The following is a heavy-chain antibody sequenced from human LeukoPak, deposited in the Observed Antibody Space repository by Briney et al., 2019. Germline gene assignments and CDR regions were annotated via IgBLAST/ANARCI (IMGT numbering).Heavy chain of an antibody. CDR2: ISYDGSNK. Sequence: GGSLRLSCAASGFTFSSYGMHWVRQAPGKGLDWVAVISYDGSNKYYADSVKGRFTISRDNSKNTLYLQMNSLSAEDTAVYYCAKDHRSRYFDYWGQGTLVTVSS. V-gene: IGHV3-30*18. CDR3: AKDHRSRYFDY. J-gene: IGHJ4*02. CDR1: GFTFSSYG.